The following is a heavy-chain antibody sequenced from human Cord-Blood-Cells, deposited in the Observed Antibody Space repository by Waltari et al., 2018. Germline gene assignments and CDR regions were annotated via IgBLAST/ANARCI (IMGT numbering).Heavy chain of an antibody. V-gene: IGHV3-30*18. D-gene: IGHD3-22*01. CDR1: GFTFSSYG. CDR2: ISYDESKK. J-gene: IGHJ4*02. Sequence: QVQLVESGGGVVQPGRSLRLSCAASGFTFSSYGMHWVRQAPGKGLEWMAVISYDESKKSYEDSVKGRFAISRDNSKNTLYLQMNSLRAEDTAVYYCAKAPHYYDSSGYYFDYWGQGTLVTVSS. CDR3: AKAPHYYDSSGYYFDY.